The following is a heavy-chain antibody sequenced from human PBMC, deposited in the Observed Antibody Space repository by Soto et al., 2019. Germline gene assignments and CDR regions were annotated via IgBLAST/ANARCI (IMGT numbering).Heavy chain of an antibody. CDR1: GFTFSSYA. D-gene: IGHD1-1*01. CDR3: AETPGTGDP. Sequence: PGGSLRLSCAASGFTFSSYAMGWVRQAPGKGLEWVSAISGSGGRTYYADSVKGRFTISRDNSKNTLYLQMNSLRAEDPAVYYLAETPGTGDPWGQGTLVTVSS. CDR2: ISGSGGRT. J-gene: IGHJ5*01. V-gene: IGHV3-23*01.